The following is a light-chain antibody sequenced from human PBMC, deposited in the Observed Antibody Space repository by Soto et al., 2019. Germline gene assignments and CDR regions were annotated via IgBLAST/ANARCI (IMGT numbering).Light chain of an antibody. CDR3: QQYNNWPLT. CDR2: AAS. Sequence: EIVMTQSPATLSVSPGERATLSCRASQSISRNLAWYQQKPGQAPRLLIYAASTRATGLPARFSGSGSGTEFTLTISSLQSEDFAVYSCQQYNNWPLTFVQGTKVEVK. V-gene: IGKV3-15*01. CDR1: QSISRN. J-gene: IGKJ1*01.